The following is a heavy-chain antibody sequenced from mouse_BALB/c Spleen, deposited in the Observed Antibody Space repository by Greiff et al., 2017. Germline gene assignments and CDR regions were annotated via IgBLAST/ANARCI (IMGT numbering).Heavy chain of an antibody. Sequence: VQLQQSGAELMKPGASVKISCKATGYTFSSYWIEWVKQRPGHGLEWIGYIDPYNGGTSYNQKFKGKATLTVDKSSSTAFMHLNSLTSEDSAVYYCARTKPHYYGSSSWYFDVWGAGTTVTVSS. J-gene: IGHJ1*01. V-gene: IGHV1S135*01. CDR3: ARTKPHYYGSSSWYFDV. D-gene: IGHD1-1*01. CDR2: IDPYNGGT. CDR1: GYTFSSYW.